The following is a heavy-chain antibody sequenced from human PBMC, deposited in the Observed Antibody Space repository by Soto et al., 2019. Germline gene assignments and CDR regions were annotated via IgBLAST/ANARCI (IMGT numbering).Heavy chain of an antibody. CDR3: ASHPLGYCTNGVCSSGYMDV. J-gene: IGHJ6*03. CDR1: GGSISSYY. D-gene: IGHD2-8*01. V-gene: IGHV4-59*01. CDR2: IYYSGST. Sequence: SETLSLTCTVSGGSISSYYWSWIRQPPGKGLEWIGYIYYSGSTNYNPSLKSRVTISVDTSKNQFSLKLSSVTAADTAVYYCASHPLGYCTNGVCSSGYMDVWGKGTTVTVSS.